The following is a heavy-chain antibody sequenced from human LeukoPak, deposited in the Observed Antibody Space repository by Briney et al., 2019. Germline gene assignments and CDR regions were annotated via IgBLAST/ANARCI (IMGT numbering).Heavy chain of an antibody. CDR2: MNPNSGNT. CDR1: GYTFTSYV. CDR3: VRGSSMTYHGSYNWFDP. J-gene: IGHJ5*02. D-gene: IGHD2-21*02. Sequence: GASVKVSCKASGYTFTSYVIKWVRQATGQGREWMGWMNPNSGNTGYAQKFQGRVTMTRNTSISTAYMELSSLRFEDTAVYYCVRGSSMTYHGSYNWFDPWGQGTLVTVSS. V-gene: IGHV1-8*01.